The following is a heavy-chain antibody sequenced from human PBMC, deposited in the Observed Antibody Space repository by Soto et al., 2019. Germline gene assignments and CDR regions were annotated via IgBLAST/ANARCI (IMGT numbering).Heavy chain of an antibody. CDR1: GFPFSSNW. J-gene: IGHJ1*01. CDR2: ISNDGSS. Sequence: EVQLVESGGALVQPGGSLRLSCVASGFPFSSNWMHWVRQAPGKGLVWVSSISNDGSSIYADPVKGRFTISRDNAKNTLYLQMNSLRAEDTAVYYCARLPNKSPQNWGQGTLVIVSP. V-gene: IGHV3-74*01. CDR3: ARLPNKSPQN.